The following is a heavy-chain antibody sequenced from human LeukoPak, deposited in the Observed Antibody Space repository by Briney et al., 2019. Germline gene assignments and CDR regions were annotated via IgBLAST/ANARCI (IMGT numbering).Heavy chain of an antibody. V-gene: IGHV3-30*02. CDR2: IRYDGSNK. D-gene: IGHD4-23*01. J-gene: IGHJ5*02. Sequence: GSLRLSCAASGFTFSSYGMHWVRQAPGKGLEWVAFIRYDGSNKYYADSVKGRFTISRDNSKNTLYLQMNSLRAEDTAVYYCARERRWRNWFDPWGQGTLVTVSS. CDR1: GFTFSSYG. CDR3: ARERRWRNWFDP.